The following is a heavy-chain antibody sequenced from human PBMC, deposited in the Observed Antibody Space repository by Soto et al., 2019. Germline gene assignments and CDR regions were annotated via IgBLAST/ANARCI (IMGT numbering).Heavy chain of an antibody. J-gene: IGHJ6*02. V-gene: IGHV1-69*13. D-gene: IGHD2-8*01. CDR3: ARTLDIVLMVYAIHPGYYYGMDV. CDR2: IIPIFGTA. CDR1: GGTFSSYA. Sequence: GASVKVSCKASGGTFSSYAISWVRQAPGQGLEWMGGIIPIFGTANYAQKFQGRVTITADESTSTAYMELSSRRSEDTAVYYCARTLDIVLMVYAIHPGYYYGMDVWGQGTTVTVSS.